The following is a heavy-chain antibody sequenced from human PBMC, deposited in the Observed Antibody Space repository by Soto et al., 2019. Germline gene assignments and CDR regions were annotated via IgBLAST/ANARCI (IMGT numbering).Heavy chain of an antibody. CDR2: INHSGSA. CDR1: GGSFHGYY. J-gene: IGHJ4*02. D-gene: IGHD3-10*01. Sequence: TLSLTCAVYGGSFHGYYWSWIRQPPGKGLEWIGEINHSGSANYNPTFKSRVSISVDTSKNQMSLQLSSVSAADTAVYYCAKGPQECDYDPGNFYSRGHWGQGTLVTVSS. V-gene: IGHV4-34*01. CDR3: AKGPQECDYDPGNFYSRGH.